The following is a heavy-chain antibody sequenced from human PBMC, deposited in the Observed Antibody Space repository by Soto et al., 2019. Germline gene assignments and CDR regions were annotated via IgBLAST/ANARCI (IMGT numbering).Heavy chain of an antibody. CDR2: IYHSGGT. Sequence: KTSETLSLTCAVSCGPITSGGYSWSWIRQPPGKGLEWIGYIYHSGGTYYNPSLKSRVTLSIDRTKKQFSLKLKSVTAADTAVYFCARTMTTSGWFDPWGQGTLVTVSS. J-gene: IGHJ5*02. CDR3: ARTMTTSGWFDP. D-gene: IGHD4-17*01. V-gene: IGHV4-30-2*01. CDR1: CGPITSGGYS.